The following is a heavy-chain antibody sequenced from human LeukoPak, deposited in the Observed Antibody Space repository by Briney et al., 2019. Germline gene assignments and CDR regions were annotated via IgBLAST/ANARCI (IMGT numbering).Heavy chain of an antibody. CDR1: GFTFDDYA. D-gene: IGHD3-10*01. CDR3: AKGQHYYGSGSPLAY. Sequence: PGRSLRLSCAASGFTFDDYAMHWVRQAPGKGLEWVSTVNWNSGNIVYADSVKGRFTISRDNAKNSLYLQMNSLRAEDTALYYCAKGQHYYGSGSPLAYWGHGPLVTVSS. J-gene: IGHJ4*01. V-gene: IGHV3-9*01. CDR2: VNWNSGNI.